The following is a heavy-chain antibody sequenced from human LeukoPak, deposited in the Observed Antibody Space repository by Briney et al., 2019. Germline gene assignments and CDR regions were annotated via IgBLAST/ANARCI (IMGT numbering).Heavy chain of an antibody. V-gene: IGHV4-59*12. CDR3: ARDPTSPVGAYFDY. J-gene: IGHJ4*02. CDR1: GGSISNYY. D-gene: IGHD1-26*01. Sequence: PSETLSLTCTVSGGSISNYYWSWIRQPPGKGLEWIGYIYYSGSTNYNPSLKSRVTISVDTSKNQFSLKLSSVTAADTAVYYCARDPTSPVGAYFDYWGQGTLVTVSS. CDR2: IYYSGST.